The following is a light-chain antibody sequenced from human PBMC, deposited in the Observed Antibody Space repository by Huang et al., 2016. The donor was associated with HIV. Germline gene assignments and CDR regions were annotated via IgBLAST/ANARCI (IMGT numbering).Light chain of an antibody. CDR1: QSVSTY. Sequence: EIVLTQSPATLSLSPGERVTLSCRASQSVSTYLAWYQQKPGQAPRLLIYDASNRTTGIPAGVSGSGSGTDFTLTISSLEPEDVAVYYCQQRSNWPRMYTFGQGTKREI. J-gene: IGKJ2*01. CDR2: DAS. V-gene: IGKV3-11*01. CDR3: QQRSNWPRMYT.